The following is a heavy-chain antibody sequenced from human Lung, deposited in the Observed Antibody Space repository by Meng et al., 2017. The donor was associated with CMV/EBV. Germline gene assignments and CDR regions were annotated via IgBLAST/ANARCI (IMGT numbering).Heavy chain of an antibody. CDR2: IYHSGST. Sequence: VQLEESCPGLLKPSGTLSLTCAGSCGSISSSNWWSWVRQPPGKGLEWIGEIYHSGSTNYNPSLKSRVTISVDKSKNQFSLKLSSVTAADTAVYYCASFPPPGKQWLVTDYWGQGTLVTVSS. D-gene: IGHD6-19*01. J-gene: IGHJ4*02. CDR1: CGSISSSNW. V-gene: IGHV4-4*02. CDR3: ASFPPPGKQWLVTDY.